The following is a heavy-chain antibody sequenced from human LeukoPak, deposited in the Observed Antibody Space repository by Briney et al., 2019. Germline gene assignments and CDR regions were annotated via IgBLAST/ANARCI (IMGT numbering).Heavy chain of an antibody. V-gene: IGHV4-39*07. CDR1: GGSISSSSYY. D-gene: IGHD2-15*01. Sequence: SETLSLTCTVSGGSISSSSYYWGWIRQPPGKGLEWIGSIYYSGSTYYNPSLKSRVTISVDTSKNQFSLKLSSVTAADTAVYYCARGRPSWDCSGGSCYSSDYYYYMDVWGKGTTVTVSS. CDR2: IYYSGST. CDR3: ARGRPSWDCSGGSCYSSDYYYYMDV. J-gene: IGHJ6*03.